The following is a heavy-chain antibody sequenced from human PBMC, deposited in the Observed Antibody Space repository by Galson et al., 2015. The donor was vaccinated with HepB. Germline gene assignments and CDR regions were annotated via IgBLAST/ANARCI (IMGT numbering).Heavy chain of an antibody. CDR3: ARERYYYDSAYFDY. J-gene: IGHJ4*02. CDR2: ISGDESNR. Sequence: SLRLSGAASGFTFSSYWMHWVRQAPGKGPVWVSRISGDESNRSSAAFVKGRLTIPRDNAKNTLYLQMNSLSADDTAVYYCARERYYYDSAYFDYWGQGTLVTVSS. CDR1: GFTFSSYW. V-gene: IGHV3-74*01. D-gene: IGHD3-10*01.